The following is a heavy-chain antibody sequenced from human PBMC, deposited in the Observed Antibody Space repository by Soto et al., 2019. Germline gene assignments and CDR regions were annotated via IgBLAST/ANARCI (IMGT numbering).Heavy chain of an antibody. CDR2: IDPGDSYS. D-gene: IGHD6-19*01. V-gene: IGHV5-10-1*01. CDR1: GYDFTRYW. J-gene: IGHJ4*02. Sequence: AESLKISCQGSGYDFTRYWITWVRQMPGKGLEWMARIDPGDSYSDYSPSFRGHVTMSIDKSTSTAHLQWTSLRTSDTAIYYCARLEWPTVAGTCNNWGQGTQVTVSS. CDR3: ARLEWPTVAGTCNN.